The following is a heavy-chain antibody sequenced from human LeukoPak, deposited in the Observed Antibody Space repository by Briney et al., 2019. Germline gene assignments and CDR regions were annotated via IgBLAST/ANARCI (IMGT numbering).Heavy chain of an antibody. CDR3: ARGWGIVVENAFDI. CDR1: GYTFTSYD. J-gene: IGHJ3*02. D-gene: IGHD3-22*01. V-gene: IGHV1-8*01. CDR2: MNPNSGNT. Sequence: ASVTVSCKASGYTFTSYDINWVRQATGQGLEWMGWMNPNSGNTGYAQKFQGRVTMTRNTSISTAYMELSSLRSEDTAVYYCARGWGIVVENAFDIWGQGTMVTVSS.